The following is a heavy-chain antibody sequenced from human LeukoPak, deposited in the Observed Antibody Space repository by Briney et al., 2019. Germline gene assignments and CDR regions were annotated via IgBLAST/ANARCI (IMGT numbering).Heavy chain of an antibody. V-gene: IGHV1-2*02. D-gene: IGHD1-26*01. Sequence: GASVKVSCKASGYTFNRYYMHWVRQAPGQGLEWMGWINPNSGGTNCAQKFQGRVTMTRDTSISTAYMELSSLRSDDTAVYYCARVLGLIVGATDAFDIWGQGTMVTVSS. CDR1: GYTFNRYY. J-gene: IGHJ3*02. CDR3: ARVLGLIVGATDAFDI. CDR2: INPNSGGT.